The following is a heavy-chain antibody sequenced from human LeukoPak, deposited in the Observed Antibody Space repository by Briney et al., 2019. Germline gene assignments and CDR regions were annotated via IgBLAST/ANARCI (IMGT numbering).Heavy chain of an antibody. D-gene: IGHD1-1*01. CDR1: GGSISSSSYY. V-gene: IGHV4-39*01. CDR3: ARHKSWSETPFDY. J-gene: IGHJ4*02. Sequence: KPSETLSLTCTVSGGSISSSSYYWGWIRQPPGKGLEWIGSIYYSGNTYYNPSLKSRVTISVDTSKSQFSLKLTSVTAADTAVYYCARHKSWSETPFDYWGQGTLVTVSS. CDR2: IYYSGNT.